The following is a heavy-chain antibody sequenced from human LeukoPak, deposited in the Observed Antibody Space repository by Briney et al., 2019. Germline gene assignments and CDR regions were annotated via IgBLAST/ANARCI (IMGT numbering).Heavy chain of an antibody. CDR1: GYIFSTYG. V-gene: IGHV1-18*01. J-gene: IGHJ5*02. Sequence: GASVKVSCKASGYIFSTYGINWVRQAPGQGLEWMGWISAYNGNTNYAQKLQGRVTMTTDTSTSTAYMELRSLRSDDTAVYYCARDPPRYYDFWSGYYNWFDPWGQGTLVTVSS. CDR2: ISAYNGNT. CDR3: ARDPPRYYDFWSGYYNWFDP. D-gene: IGHD3-3*01.